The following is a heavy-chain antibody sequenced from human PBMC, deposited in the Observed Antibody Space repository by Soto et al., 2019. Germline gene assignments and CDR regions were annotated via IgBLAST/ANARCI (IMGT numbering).Heavy chain of an antibody. CDR3: ARDWMLRDGSGSSRPNWFDP. D-gene: IGHD3-10*01. J-gene: IGHJ5*02. Sequence: QVQLVQSGAEVKKPGSSVKVSCKASGGTFSSYAISWVRQAPGQGLEWMGGIIPIFGTANYAQKFQGRVTITADESTSTAYMELSSLRYEDTAVYYCARDWMLRDGSGSSRPNWFDPWGQGILVTVSS. CDR1: GGTFSSYA. V-gene: IGHV1-69*01. CDR2: IIPIFGTA.